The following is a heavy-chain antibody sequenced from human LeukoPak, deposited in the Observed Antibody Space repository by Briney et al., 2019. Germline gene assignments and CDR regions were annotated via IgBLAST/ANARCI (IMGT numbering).Heavy chain of an antibody. D-gene: IGHD2-2*01. Sequence: ASVKVSCKASGYTFTSYFIHWVRQAPGQGLEWMGWINPNSGGTNYAQKFQGRVTMTRDTSISTAYMELSRLRSDDTAVYYCASQQVVPAAPFDYWGQGTLVTVSS. V-gene: IGHV1-2*02. J-gene: IGHJ4*02. CDR2: INPNSGGT. CDR3: ASQQVVPAAPFDY. CDR1: GYTFTSYF.